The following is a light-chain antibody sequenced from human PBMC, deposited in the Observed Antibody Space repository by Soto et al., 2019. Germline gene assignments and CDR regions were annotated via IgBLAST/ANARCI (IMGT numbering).Light chain of an antibody. CDR2: AAS. Sequence: DIQLTQSPSFLSASVGDRVTITCRASQGISSYLAWYQQKPAKAPKLLIYAASTLQSGVPSRFSGSGSGTEFTLTISSLQPEDFATYYCQQLNSYPSFGQGTRLEIK. V-gene: IGKV1-9*01. CDR1: QGISSY. J-gene: IGKJ5*01. CDR3: QQLNSYPS.